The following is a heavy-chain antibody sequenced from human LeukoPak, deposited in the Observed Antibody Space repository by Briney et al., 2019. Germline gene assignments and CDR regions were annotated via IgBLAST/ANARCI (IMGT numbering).Heavy chain of an antibody. Sequence: GRSLRLSCAASGFTFDDYAMHWVRQAPGKGLEWVSGISWNSGSIGYADSVKGRFTISRDNSKNTLYLQMNSLRAEDTAVYYCAKDQARGSCSVVDYWGQGTLVTVSS. CDR1: GFTFDDYA. D-gene: IGHD2-15*01. CDR2: ISWNSGSI. J-gene: IGHJ4*02. V-gene: IGHV3-9*01. CDR3: AKDQARGSCSVVDY.